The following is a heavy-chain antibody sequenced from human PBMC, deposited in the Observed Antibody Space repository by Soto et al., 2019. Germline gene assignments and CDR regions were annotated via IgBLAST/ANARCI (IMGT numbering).Heavy chain of an antibody. CDR2: IYYSGSN. J-gene: IGHJ4*02. D-gene: IGHD4-4*01. CDR1: GDSMSSYY. V-gene: IGHV4-59*01. Sequence: SETLSLTCTVSGDSMSSYYWSWIRQPPGKGLEWIGYIYYSGSNTYNPSLRSRVTMSVDTSKNQFSLRLSSVTAADTAVYYCAREKSNYPTFDHWGQGSQVTVSS. CDR3: AREKSNYPTFDH.